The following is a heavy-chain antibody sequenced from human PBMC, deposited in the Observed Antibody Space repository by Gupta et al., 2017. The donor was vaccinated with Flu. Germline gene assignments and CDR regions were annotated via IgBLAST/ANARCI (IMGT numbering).Heavy chain of an antibody. CDR2: ISGSGGST. V-gene: IGHV3-23*01. D-gene: IGHD2-2*01. CDR3: AKNPLQYCSSTSCYLDY. Sequence: PGKGLEWVAAISGSGGSTYYADAVKGRFTISRDISKNTLYLQMNSLRAEDTAVYYCAKNPLQYCSSTSCYLDYWGQGTLVTVSS. J-gene: IGHJ4*02.